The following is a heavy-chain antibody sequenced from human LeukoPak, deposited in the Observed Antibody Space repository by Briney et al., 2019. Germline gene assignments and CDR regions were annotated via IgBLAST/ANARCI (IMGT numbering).Heavy chain of an antibody. CDR2: ILPDGSQK. Sequence: GGSLRLSCVASDFTFDFYWMTWVRQAPGKGLEWLANILPDGSQKYYVDSVKGRFTIFRDNPKNSSYLQINNLRAEDTAVYYCGRLAHNAWYAIDFWGQGTLVTVSS. V-gene: IGHV3-7*01. CDR1: DFTFDFYW. CDR3: GRLAHNAWYAIDF. D-gene: IGHD2-2*01. J-gene: IGHJ4*02.